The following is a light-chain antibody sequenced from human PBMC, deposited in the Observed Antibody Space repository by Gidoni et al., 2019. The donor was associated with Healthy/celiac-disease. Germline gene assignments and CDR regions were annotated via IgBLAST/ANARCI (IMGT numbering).Light chain of an antibody. J-gene: IGKJ4*01. V-gene: IGKV3-11*01. CDR2: GAS. CDR1: QILGTF. Sequence: EIVLTQSPATLALSPGERATLSCRASQILGTFLVWYQHKPGQAPRLLIYGASTRSTGVPARFSGAGSGTDFTLTIAILEPEDFAIYFCQQRGRWPLTFGGGTRVEI. CDR3: QQRGRWPLT.